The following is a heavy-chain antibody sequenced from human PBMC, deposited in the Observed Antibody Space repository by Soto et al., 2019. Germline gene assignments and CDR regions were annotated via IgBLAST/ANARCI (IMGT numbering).Heavy chain of an antibody. D-gene: IGHD3-10*01. CDR1: GFTVSSNY. CDR3: ARGQGLLWFGEFLPDAFDI. CDR2: IYSGGST. Sequence: EVQLVESGGGLVQPGGSLRLSCAASGFTVSSNYMSWVRQAPGKGLEWVSVIYSGGSTYYADSVKGRFTISRHNSKNTLYLQMNSLRAEDTAVYYCARGQGLLWFGEFLPDAFDIWAKGQWSPSLQ. J-gene: IGHJ3*02. V-gene: IGHV3-53*04.